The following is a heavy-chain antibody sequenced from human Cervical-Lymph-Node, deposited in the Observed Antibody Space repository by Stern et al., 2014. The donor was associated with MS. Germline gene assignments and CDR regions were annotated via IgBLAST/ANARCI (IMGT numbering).Heavy chain of an antibody. Sequence: VQLQESGPGLVKPSQTLSLTCTVSGGSISSGGYYWSWIRQHPGKGLEWLGYIYYSGSTSYKPSLKSRGNISADTSQKQLVLKLSSVTAADTAVYYCARTPYDFWSGYYGLDYWGQGTLVTVSS. CDR3: ARTPYDFWSGYYGLDY. V-gene: IGHV4-31*03. D-gene: IGHD3-3*01. J-gene: IGHJ4*02. CDR2: IYYSGST. CDR1: GGSISSGGYY.